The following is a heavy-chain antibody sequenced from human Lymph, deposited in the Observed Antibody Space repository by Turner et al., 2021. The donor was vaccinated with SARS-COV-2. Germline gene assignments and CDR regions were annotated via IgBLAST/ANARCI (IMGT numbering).Heavy chain of an antibody. Sequence: EVQLVESGGGLVQPGRSLRLSCAASGFTFDDYARHWVRQAPGKGLEWVSGISWNSGSIGYADSVKGRFTISRDNAKNSLYLQMNSLRAEDTALYYCAKDISSTVTTGVVNWFDPWGQGTLVTVSS. J-gene: IGHJ5*02. CDR2: ISWNSGSI. D-gene: IGHD4-17*01. V-gene: IGHV3-9*01. CDR1: GFTFDDYA. CDR3: AKDISSTVTTGVVNWFDP.